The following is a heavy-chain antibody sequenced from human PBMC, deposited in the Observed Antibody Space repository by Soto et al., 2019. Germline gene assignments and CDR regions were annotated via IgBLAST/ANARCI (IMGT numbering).Heavy chain of an antibody. CDR3: ARGGKGVVPAHGGHYYYYGMDV. CDR1: GFTFSSYA. Sequence: GGSLRLSCAASGFTFSSYAMHWVRQAPGKGLEWVAVISYDGSNKYYADSVKGRFTISRDNSKNTLYLQMNSLRAEDTAVYYCARGGKGVVPAHGGHYYYYGMDVWGQGTTVTVS. V-gene: IGHV3-30-3*01. D-gene: IGHD2-2*01. J-gene: IGHJ6*02. CDR2: ISYDGSNK.